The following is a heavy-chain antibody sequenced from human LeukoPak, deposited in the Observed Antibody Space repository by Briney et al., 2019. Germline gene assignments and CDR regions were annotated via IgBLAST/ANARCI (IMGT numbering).Heavy chain of an antibody. Sequence: ASVKVSCKASGYTFAKYAIHWVRQAPGQRLEWMGWINAGNGDTRYSQKFQGRVTITADESTSTAYMELSSLRSEDTAVYYCATSSIAAPYYYYGMDVWGQGTTVTVSS. CDR2: INAGNGDT. V-gene: IGHV1-3*01. CDR3: ATSSIAAPYYYYGMDV. CDR1: GYTFAKYA. J-gene: IGHJ6*02. D-gene: IGHD6-6*01.